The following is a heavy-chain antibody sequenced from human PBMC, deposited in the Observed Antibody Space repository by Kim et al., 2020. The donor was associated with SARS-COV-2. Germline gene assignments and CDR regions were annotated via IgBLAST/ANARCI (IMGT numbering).Heavy chain of an antibody. CDR3: ARGSIAARHPFDY. CDR2: INHSGST. CDR1: GGSFSGYY. J-gene: IGHJ4*02. Sequence: SETLSLTCAVYGGSFSGYYWSWIRQPPGKGLEWIGEINHSGSTNYNPSLKSRVTISVDTSKNQFSLKLSSVTAADTAVYYCARGSIAARHPFDYWGQGTL. D-gene: IGHD6-6*01. V-gene: IGHV4-34*01.